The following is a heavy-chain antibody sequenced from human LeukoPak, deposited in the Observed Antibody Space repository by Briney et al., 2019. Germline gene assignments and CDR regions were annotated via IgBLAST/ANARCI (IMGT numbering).Heavy chain of an antibody. CDR1: GFTFSNYD. V-gene: IGHV3-33*01. Sequence: GGSLRHSCAVSGFTFSNYDMHWFRQAPGKGLEEVAGIWYDGSKKYYADSVKGRFTISGANSENKLDLQMSSLRAEDTAEYYCARSNTVIYNYYYGMDVWGQGTTVTVSS. CDR3: ARSNTVIYNYYYGMDV. J-gene: IGHJ6*02. CDR2: IWYDGSKK. D-gene: IGHD2/OR15-2a*01.